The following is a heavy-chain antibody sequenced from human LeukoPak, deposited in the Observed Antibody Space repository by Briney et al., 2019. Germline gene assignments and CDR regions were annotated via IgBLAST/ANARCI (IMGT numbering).Heavy chain of an antibody. D-gene: IGHD3-10*02. J-gene: IGHJ6*04. CDR2: ISSSGSTL. Sequence: GGSLRLSCTASGFTFSSYELNWVRQSPGKGLEWISYISSSGSTLYYADSVKGRFTISRDNAKNSLYLQMNSLRAEDTAVYYCAELGITMIGGVWGKGTTVTISS. CDR3: AELGITMIGGV. CDR1: GFTFSSYE. V-gene: IGHV3-48*03.